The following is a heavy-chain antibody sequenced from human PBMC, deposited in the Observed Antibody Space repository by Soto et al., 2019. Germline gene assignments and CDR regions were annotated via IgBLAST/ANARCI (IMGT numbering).Heavy chain of an antibody. J-gene: IGHJ4*02. CDR1: GFSLSSTWMA. CDR3: AHIVVAGLGYYFGY. Sequence: QITLKESGPTLVKPTQTLPLTCTFSGFSLSSTWMAVALILQPPGKALERLALIYWDDDKRYSPFLKSKLTITKHTSKNQMDPTMPNMDPVDTARSYCAHIVVAGLGYYFGYSGQGTLVTFSS. D-gene: IGHD6-19*01. V-gene: IGHV2-5*02. CDR2: IYWDDDK.